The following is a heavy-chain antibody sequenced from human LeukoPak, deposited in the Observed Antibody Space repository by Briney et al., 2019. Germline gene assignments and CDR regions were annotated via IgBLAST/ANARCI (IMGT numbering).Heavy chain of an antibody. V-gene: IGHV4-59*08. J-gene: IGHJ4*02. CDR1: GGSISSYY. Sequence: SETLSLTCTVSGGSISSYYWSWIRQPPGKGLEWIGYIYYSGSTNYNPSLKSRVTISVDTSKNQFSLKLSSVTAADTAVYYWARHMGLGSSYGYPYFDYWGQGTLVTVSS. CDR2: IYYSGST. D-gene: IGHD5-18*01. CDR3: ARHMGLGSSYGYPYFDY.